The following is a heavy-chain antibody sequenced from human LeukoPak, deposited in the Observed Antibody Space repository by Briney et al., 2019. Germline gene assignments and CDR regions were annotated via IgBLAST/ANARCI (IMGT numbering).Heavy chain of an antibody. CDR1: GGTFSNYA. J-gene: IGHJ4*02. CDR3: ARDSGDGYSNAPIDY. Sequence: SAKVSCKASGGTFSNYAISWVRQAPGQGLEWMGGIIRIFGITNYAQKFQGRVTITADESTSTAYMELSSLRSEDTAVYYCARDSGDGYSNAPIDYWGQGTLVTVSS. D-gene: IGHD5-24*01. V-gene: IGHV1-69*13. CDR2: IIRIFGIT.